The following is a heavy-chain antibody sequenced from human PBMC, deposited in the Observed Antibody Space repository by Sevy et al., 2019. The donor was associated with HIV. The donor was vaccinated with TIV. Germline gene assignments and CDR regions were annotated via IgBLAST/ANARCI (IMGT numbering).Heavy chain of an antibody. CDR2: IYYDGST. J-gene: IGHJ3*02. V-gene: IGHV4-59*01. Sequence: SETLSLTCTVSGGSIGRYYWSWIRQSPGRGLEWIGYIYYDGSTDYNSSLKSRVTISLDTSKNQFSLSLNSVTAADTAWYYCARDAGNYHDSSNYYYVYAFDIWGHGTLVTVSS. D-gene: IGHD3-22*01. CDR3: ARDAGNYHDSSNYYYVYAFDI. CDR1: GGSIGRYY.